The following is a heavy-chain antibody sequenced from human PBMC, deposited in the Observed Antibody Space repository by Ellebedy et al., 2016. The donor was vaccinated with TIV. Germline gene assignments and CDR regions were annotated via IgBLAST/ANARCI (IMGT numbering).Heavy chain of an antibody. CDR2: IRPSSDSK. J-gene: IGHJ4*02. V-gene: IGHV3-48*01. Sequence: GESLKISCAASGFRFSDYPMNWVRQAPGKGLEWVSNIRPSSDSKTYVDFVKGRFTIPRDNSKNTVYLQMSSLRAEDTAVYYCGKEILVVVTPALDHWGQGTLVTVSS. D-gene: IGHD3-22*01. CDR1: GFRFSDYP. CDR3: GKEILVVVTPALDH.